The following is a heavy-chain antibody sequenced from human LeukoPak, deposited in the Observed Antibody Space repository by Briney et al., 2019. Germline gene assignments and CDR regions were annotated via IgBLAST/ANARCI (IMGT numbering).Heavy chain of an antibody. CDR2: IYYSGST. CDR3: ARQEYYYGSGSSDYMDV. D-gene: IGHD3-10*01. Sequence: SETLSLTCTVSGGSISSSSYYWGWIRQPPGKGLEWIGSIYYSGSTYYNPSLKSRVTISVDTSKNQFSLKLSSVTAADTAVYYCARQEYYYGSGSSDYMDVWGKGTTVTISS. J-gene: IGHJ6*03. CDR1: GGSISSSSYY. V-gene: IGHV4-39*01.